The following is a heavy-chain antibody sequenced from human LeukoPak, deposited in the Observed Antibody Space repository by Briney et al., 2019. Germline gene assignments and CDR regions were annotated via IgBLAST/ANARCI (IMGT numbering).Heavy chain of an antibody. CDR2: VTGNGDNT. CDR1: GFTFSSYA. D-gene: IGHD3-10*01. Sequence: GGSLRLSCAASGFTFSSYAMSWVRQAPGKGLEWVSSVTGNGDNTFHADSVKGRFTFSRDNSKNMLYLQINSLRAEDTAVYYCARDRNYFEALHRSYWGQGTLVTVSS. J-gene: IGHJ4*02. V-gene: IGHV3-23*01. CDR3: ARDRNYFEALHRSY.